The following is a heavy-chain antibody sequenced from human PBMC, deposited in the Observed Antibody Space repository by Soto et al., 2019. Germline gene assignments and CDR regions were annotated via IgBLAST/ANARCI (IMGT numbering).Heavy chain of an antibody. CDR2: IYWDDDK. CDR3: ARGATGSGAFDS. Sequence: QITLKESGPTLVKPTQTLTLTCTFSGFSLSTSRVSVGWIRQPPGKALEWLALIYWDDDKRYSPSLKSRLTITKDTSKNQVVLTMTYVDPVDTATYYCARGATGSGAFDSWAKGQWSPSLQ. D-gene: IGHD5-12*01. V-gene: IGHV2-5*02. CDR1: GFSLSTSRVS. J-gene: IGHJ3*02.